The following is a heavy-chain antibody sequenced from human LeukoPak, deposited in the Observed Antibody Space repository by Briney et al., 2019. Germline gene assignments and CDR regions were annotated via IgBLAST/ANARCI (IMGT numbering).Heavy chain of an antibody. CDR3: AISYSSSSGWFDP. V-gene: IGHV4-39*01. CDR2: IHYDGNT. J-gene: IGHJ5*02. D-gene: IGHD6-6*01. CDR1: GGSISSSSYS. Sequence: PSETLSLTCTVSGGSISSSSYSWTWIRQPPGKGLEWIGSIHYDGNTYYKPSLRSRVTISVDTSNQFSLRLSSATAADTAMYYCAISYSSSSGWFDPWGQGTLVTVSS.